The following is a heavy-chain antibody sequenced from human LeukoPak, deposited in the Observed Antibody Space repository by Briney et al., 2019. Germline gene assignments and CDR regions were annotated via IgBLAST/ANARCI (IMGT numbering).Heavy chain of an antibody. Sequence: GRSLRLSCAASGFTFSSYAMHWVRQAPGKGLEWVAVISYDGSNKYYANSVKGRFTISRDNSKNTLYLQMNSLRAEDTAVYYCAKVALNGDYGWGQGTLVTVSS. CDR3: AKVALNGDYG. J-gene: IGHJ4*02. D-gene: IGHD4-17*01. CDR2: ISYDGSNK. CDR1: GFTFSSYA. V-gene: IGHV3-30-3*01.